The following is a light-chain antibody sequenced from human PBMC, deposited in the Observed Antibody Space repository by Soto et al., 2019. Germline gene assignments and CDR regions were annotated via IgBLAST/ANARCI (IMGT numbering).Light chain of an antibody. CDR2: STS. Sequence: QSVLTQPPSASGTPGQIVAISCSGSSSNIGSNTVTWYQQLPGTAPKLLIYSTSQRSSGVPGRFSGSKSGASASLSISGLQSEDEADYYCQSYDSSLSGSSFGTGTKVTVL. V-gene: IGLV1-44*01. CDR1: SSNIGSNT. J-gene: IGLJ1*01. CDR3: QSYDSSLSGSS.